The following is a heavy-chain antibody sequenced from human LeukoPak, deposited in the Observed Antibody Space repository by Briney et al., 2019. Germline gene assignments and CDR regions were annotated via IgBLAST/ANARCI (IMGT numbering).Heavy chain of an antibody. CDR1: GFTFSSYS. V-gene: IGHV3-21*01. D-gene: IGHD3-10*01. J-gene: IGHJ4*02. CDR2: ISSSSSYI. CDR3: ASLPRGVITLPDY. Sequence: PGGSLRLSCAASGFTFSSYSMNWVRQAPGKGLEWVSSISSSSSYIYYADSVKGRFTISRDNAKNSLYLQMNSLRAEDTAVYYCASLPRGVITLPDYWGQGTLVTVSS.